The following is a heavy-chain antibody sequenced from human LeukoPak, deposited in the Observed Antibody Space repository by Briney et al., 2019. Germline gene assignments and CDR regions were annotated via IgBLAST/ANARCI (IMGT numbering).Heavy chain of an antibody. CDR3: ARGGRLGFDP. CDR2: IYYSGST. Sequence: SETLSLTCTVSGGSIRSNYWSWIRQPPGKGLEWIGYIYYSGSTNYNPSLKSRVTISVDTSKNQFSLKLSSVTAEDTAVYYCARGGRLGFDPWGQGTLVTVSS. D-gene: IGHD3-16*01. CDR1: GGSIRSNY. J-gene: IGHJ5*02. V-gene: IGHV4-59*01.